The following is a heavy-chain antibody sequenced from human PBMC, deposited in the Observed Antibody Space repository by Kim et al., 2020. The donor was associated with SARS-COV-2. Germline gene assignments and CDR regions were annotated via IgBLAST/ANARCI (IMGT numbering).Heavy chain of an antibody. CDR1: GYTFTSYG. J-gene: IGHJ6*02. D-gene: IGHD3-9*01. Sequence: ASVKVSCKASGYTFTSYGISWVRQAPGQGLEWMGWISAYNGNTNYAQKLQGRVTMTTDTSTSTAYMELRSLRSDDTAVYYCARPHYDILTGYLLTDYGMDVWGQGTTVTVSS. V-gene: IGHV1-18*04. CDR2: ISAYNGNT. CDR3: ARPHYDILTGYLLTDYGMDV.